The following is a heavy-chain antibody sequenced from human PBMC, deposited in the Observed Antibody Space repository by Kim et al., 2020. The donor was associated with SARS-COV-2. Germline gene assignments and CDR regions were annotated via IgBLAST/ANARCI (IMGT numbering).Heavy chain of an antibody. Sequence: GGSLRLSCAASGFTFDDYAMHWVRQAPGKGLEWVSGISWNSGSIGYADSVKGRFTISRDNAKNSLYLQMNSLRAEDTALYYCAKDPYYDSSGLLDYWGQGTLVTVSS. CDR3: AKDPYYDSSGLLDY. J-gene: IGHJ4*02. CDR2: ISWNSGSI. V-gene: IGHV3-9*01. D-gene: IGHD3-22*01. CDR1: GFTFDDYA.